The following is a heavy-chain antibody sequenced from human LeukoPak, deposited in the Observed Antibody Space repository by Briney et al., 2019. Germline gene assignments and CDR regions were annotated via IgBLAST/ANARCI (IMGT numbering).Heavy chain of an antibody. CDR3: AKDYYDSSGYQNWFDP. D-gene: IGHD3-22*01. V-gene: IGHV3-30*18. Sequence: GGSLRLSCAASGFTFSSYGMHWVRQAPGKGLEWVAVISYDGSNKYYADSVKGRFTISRDNSKNTLYLQMNSLRAEDTAVYYCAKDYYDSSGYQNWFDPWGQGTLVTVSS. CDR2: ISYDGSNK. J-gene: IGHJ5*02. CDR1: GFTFSSYG.